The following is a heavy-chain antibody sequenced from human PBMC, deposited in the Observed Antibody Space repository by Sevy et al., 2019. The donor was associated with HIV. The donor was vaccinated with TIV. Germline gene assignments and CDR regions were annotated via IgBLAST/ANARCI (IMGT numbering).Heavy chain of an antibody. Sequence: GGSLRLSCAASGFTFSDYYMSWIRQAPGKGQEWVSYISRSGSTINYADSVKGRFTISRDNAKNSLYLQINSLRAEDTAVYYCAREKTMIEEPGWFDPWGQGTLVTVSS. V-gene: IGHV3-11*01. CDR1: GFTFSDYY. CDR3: AREKTMIEEPGWFDP. CDR2: ISRSGSTI. D-gene: IGHD3-22*01. J-gene: IGHJ5*02.